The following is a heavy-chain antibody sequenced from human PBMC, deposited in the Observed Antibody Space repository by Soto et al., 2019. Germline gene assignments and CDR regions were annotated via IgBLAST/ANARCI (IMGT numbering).Heavy chain of an antibody. Sequence: QVQLVESGGGVVRPGRSLRLSCVASEFSFSAYGMHWVRLAPGKGLQWVAVISYDGNDKYYADSVKGRFTISRDDSKNTLYLQMNSLRRDDTAIYYCASSKTVTTGHYYYYIDVWGNGTTVTVSS. D-gene: IGHD4-17*01. J-gene: IGHJ6*03. CDR3: ASSKTVTTGHYYYYIDV. V-gene: IGHV3-30*03. CDR2: ISYDGNDK. CDR1: EFSFSAYG.